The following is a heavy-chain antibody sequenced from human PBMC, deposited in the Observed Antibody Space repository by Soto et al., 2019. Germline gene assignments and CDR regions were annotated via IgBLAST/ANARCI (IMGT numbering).Heavy chain of an antibody. CDR1: GGSISSGDYY. J-gene: IGHJ1*01. V-gene: IGHV4-30-4*01. CDR3: ARAPSFYDSSGYDGEYFQH. CDR2: IYYSGST. Sequence: SETLSLTCTVSGGSISSGDYYWSWIRQPPGKGLEWIGYIYYSGSTYYNPSLKSRVTISVDTSKNQFSLKLSSVTAADTAVYYCARAPSFYDSSGYDGEYFQHWGQGTLVTVSS. D-gene: IGHD3-22*01.